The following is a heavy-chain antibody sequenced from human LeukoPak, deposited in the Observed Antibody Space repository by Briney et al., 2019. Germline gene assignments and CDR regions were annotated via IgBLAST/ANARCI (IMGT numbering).Heavy chain of an antibody. D-gene: IGHD3-10*01. CDR2: ISSNGGST. CDR3: ARGQDYYGSGSYYNRLDYYGMDV. Sequence: PGGSLRLSCAASGFTFSSYVMHWVRQAPGKGLEYVSAISSNGGSTYYANSVKGRFTISRDNSKNTLYLQMCSLRAEDMAVYYCARGQDYYGSGSYYNRLDYYGMDVWGQGTTVTVSS. V-gene: IGHV3-64*01. CDR1: GFTFSSYV. J-gene: IGHJ6*02.